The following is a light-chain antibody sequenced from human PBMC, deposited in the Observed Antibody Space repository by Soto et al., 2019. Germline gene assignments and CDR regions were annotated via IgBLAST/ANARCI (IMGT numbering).Light chain of an antibody. CDR3: CSYAGSSYV. Sequence: QSALTQPASVSGSPGQSITISCTGTSSDVGSYNLVSWYQQHPGKAPKLMIYEGSKRPSGVSNRLSGSKSGNTASLTIAGLQAEDEAVYSCCSYAGSSYVFGTGTKLTVL. V-gene: IGLV2-23*01. J-gene: IGLJ1*01. CDR1: SSDVGSYNL. CDR2: EGS.